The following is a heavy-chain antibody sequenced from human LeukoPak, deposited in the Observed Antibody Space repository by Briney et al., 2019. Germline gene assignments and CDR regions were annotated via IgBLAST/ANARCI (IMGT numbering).Heavy chain of an antibody. D-gene: IGHD6-13*01. CDR1: GGSISSGSYY. V-gene: IGHV4-61*02. CDR2: IYTSGST. Sequence: SETLSLTCTVSGGSISSGSYYWSWIRQPAGKGLEWIGCIYTSGSTNYNPSLKSRVTISVDTSKNQFSLKLSSVTAADTAVYYCASSIAAAGEYWGQGTLVTVSS. CDR3: ASSIAAAGEY. J-gene: IGHJ4*02.